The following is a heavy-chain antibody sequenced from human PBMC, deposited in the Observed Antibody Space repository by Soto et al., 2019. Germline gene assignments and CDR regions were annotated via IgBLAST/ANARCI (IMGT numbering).Heavy chain of an antibody. V-gene: IGHV4-30-2*01. CDR1: GGSISSGGYS. D-gene: IGHD3-16*01. CDR3: AGGGATTS. J-gene: IGHJ3*01. Sequence: QLQLQESGSGLVKPSQTLSLTCAVSGGSISSGGYSWSWIRQPPGKGLEWIGYIYHSGSTYYNPSXXSXGXXSVDRSTNQFSLKLSSVTAADTAVYYCAGGGATTSWGQGTMVTVSS. CDR2: IYHSGST.